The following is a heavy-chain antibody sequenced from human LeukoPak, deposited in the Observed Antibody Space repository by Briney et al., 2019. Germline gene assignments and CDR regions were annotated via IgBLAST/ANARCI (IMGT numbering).Heavy chain of an antibody. CDR1: GGSISSGSYY. CDR2: IYTSGST. V-gene: IGHV4-61*02. J-gene: IGHJ3*02. Sequence: SQTLSLTCTVSGGSISSGSYYWSWIRQPAGKGLEWIGRIYTSGSTNYNPSLKSRVTISVDTSKNQFSLKLSSVTAADTAVYYCARDSCSSTSCYTTDAFDIWGQGTMVTVSS. D-gene: IGHD2-2*02. CDR3: ARDSCSSTSCYTTDAFDI.